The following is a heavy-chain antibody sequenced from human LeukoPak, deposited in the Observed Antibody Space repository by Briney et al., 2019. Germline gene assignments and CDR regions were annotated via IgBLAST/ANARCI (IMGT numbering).Heavy chain of an antibody. CDR1: GGSISSYY. J-gene: IGHJ2*01. CDR2: IYTSGST. Sequence: SETLSLTCTVSGGSISSYYWSWLRQPAGKGLEWIGCIYTSGSTNYNPSLKSRVTISVDTSMTQFSLKMNSVTAADTAVYYCARLQRITMAGPDYWYFDLWGRGTLVTVSS. D-gene: IGHD3-10*01. CDR3: ARLQRITMAGPDYWYFDL. V-gene: IGHV4-4*07.